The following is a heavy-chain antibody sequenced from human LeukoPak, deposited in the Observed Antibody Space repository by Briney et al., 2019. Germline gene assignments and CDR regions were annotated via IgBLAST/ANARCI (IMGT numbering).Heavy chain of an antibody. Sequence: PGGSLRLSCAASGFTFSSYAMSWVRQTPGKGLEWVSGISGSGGSTYYADSVKGRFTISRDNSKSTLYLQMNILSAEDTAVYYCAKRRAYGSGNYYDFDYWGRGTLVAVSS. V-gene: IGHV3-23*01. CDR3: AKRRAYGSGNYYDFDY. J-gene: IGHJ4*02. CDR1: GFTFSSYA. D-gene: IGHD3-10*01. CDR2: ISGSGGST.